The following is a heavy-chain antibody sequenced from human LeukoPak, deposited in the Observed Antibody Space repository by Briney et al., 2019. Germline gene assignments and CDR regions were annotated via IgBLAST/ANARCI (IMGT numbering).Heavy chain of an antibody. J-gene: IGHJ4*02. Sequence: PGGSLRLSCAASGFTFSSYAMSWFRQAPGKGLEWVSAISGSGGSTYYADSVKGRFTISRDNSKNTLYLQMNSLRAEDTAVYYCAKENGYHPARGNQFDYWGQGTLVTVSS. V-gene: IGHV3-23*01. CDR1: GFTFSSYA. D-gene: IGHD5-18*01. CDR3: AKENGYHPARGNQFDY. CDR2: ISGSGGST.